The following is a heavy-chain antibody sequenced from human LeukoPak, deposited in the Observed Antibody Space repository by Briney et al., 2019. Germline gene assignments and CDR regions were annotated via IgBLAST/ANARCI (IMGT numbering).Heavy chain of an antibody. D-gene: IGHD3-22*01. Sequence: SGTLSLTCTVSGGSISSYYWSWIRQPPGKGLEWIGYIYYSGSTNYNPSLKSRVTISVDTSKNQFSLKLSSVTAADTAVYYCARDNRGDYYDSSGYYANWFDPWGQGTLVTVSS. CDR2: IYYSGST. CDR1: GGSISSYY. J-gene: IGHJ5*02. CDR3: ARDNRGDYYDSSGYYANWFDP. V-gene: IGHV4-59*01.